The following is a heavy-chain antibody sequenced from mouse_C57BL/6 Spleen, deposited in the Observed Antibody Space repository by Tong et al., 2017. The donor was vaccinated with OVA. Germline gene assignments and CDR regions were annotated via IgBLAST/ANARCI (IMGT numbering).Heavy chain of an antibody. D-gene: IGHD2-2*01. CDR3: AREKNGYYYAMDY. Sequence: QVQLQESGAELVKPGASVKLSCKASGYTFTSYWMHWVKQRPGQGLEWIGNIDPCDSETHYNQKFKNKATLTVDKSFSTAYMQLSRLTSEDSAVYYCAREKNGYYYAMDYWCQGTSVTVSS. V-gene: IGHV1-74*01. CDR2: IDPCDSET. CDR1: GYTFTSYW. J-gene: IGHJ4*01.